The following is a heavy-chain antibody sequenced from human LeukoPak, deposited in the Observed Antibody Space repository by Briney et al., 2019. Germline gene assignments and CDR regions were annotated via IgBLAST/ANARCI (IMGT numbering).Heavy chain of an antibody. CDR2: IGGSGGST. CDR3: AKDKGYGGPDGLLDY. D-gene: IGHD4-23*01. Sequence: PGGSLRLSCPASGFTFSSYAMSWVRQAPGKGLEWVSAIGGSGGSTYYADSVKGRFTISRDNSKNTLYLQMNSLRAEDTAVYYCAKDKGYGGPDGLLDYWGQGTLVTVSS. V-gene: IGHV3-23*01. CDR1: GFTFSSYA. J-gene: IGHJ4*02.